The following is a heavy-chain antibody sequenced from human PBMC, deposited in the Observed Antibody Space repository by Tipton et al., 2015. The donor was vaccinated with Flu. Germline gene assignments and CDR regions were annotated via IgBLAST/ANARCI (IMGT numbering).Heavy chain of an antibody. Sequence: SLRLSCAASGFTFSSYEFNWVRQAPGKGLEWVSVIYSDGSTYYVDSVKGRFTVSRDNSKNMLSLQMNSLRAEDTAVYYCARGQGANPWGQGTLVTVSS. CDR2: IYSDGST. CDR1: GFTFSSYE. J-gene: IGHJ5*02. CDR3: ARGQGANP. V-gene: IGHV3-53*01.